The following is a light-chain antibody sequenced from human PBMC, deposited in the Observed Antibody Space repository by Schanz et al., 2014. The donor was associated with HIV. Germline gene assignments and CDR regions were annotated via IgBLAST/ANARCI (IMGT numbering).Light chain of an antibody. CDR1: RGISSW. CDR2: DAT. V-gene: IGKV1-12*01. CDR3: QQAYSFPQG. Sequence: DIQMTQSPSSVSASLGDTVTITCRASRGISSWLAWYQQKPGKAPKLLIYDATTSQSDVPSRFSGSGSGTDFTLTITNLQPEDFATYFCQQAYSFPQGFGGGTRVELK. J-gene: IGKJ4*02.